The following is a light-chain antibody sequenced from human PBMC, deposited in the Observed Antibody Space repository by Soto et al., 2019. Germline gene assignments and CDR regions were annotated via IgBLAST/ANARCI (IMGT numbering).Light chain of an antibody. Sequence: EIVLTQSPATLSLSLGERATLSCRASQSVSSRNLAWYQQQPGQTTRLLIYDATSRATGIPDWFSGSGCGTAFTLTISRLEPEDFAVYYCQQYGISPYWTFGQGTKVQIK. J-gene: IGKJ1*01. CDR3: QQYGISPYWT. CDR1: QSVSSRN. V-gene: IGKV3-20*01. CDR2: DAT.